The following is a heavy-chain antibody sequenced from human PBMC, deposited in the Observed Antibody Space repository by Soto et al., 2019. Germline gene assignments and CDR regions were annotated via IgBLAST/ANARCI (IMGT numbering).Heavy chain of an antibody. CDR3: ARGGQLRGGMDV. CDR2: LYSGGST. Sequence: LRLSFAASGFTVISHYMTWVRQAPGRGLEWVSFLYSGGSTYYADSVKGRFTISRDNSENTLYLQMNSLRAEDTAVYYCARGGQLRGGMDVWGQGTTVTVSS. CDR1: GFTVISHY. J-gene: IGHJ6*02. D-gene: IGHD1-1*01. V-gene: IGHV3-53*01.